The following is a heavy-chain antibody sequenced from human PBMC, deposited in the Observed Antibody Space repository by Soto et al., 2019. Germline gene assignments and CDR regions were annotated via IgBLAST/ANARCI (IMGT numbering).Heavy chain of an antibody. CDR1: GFSFSIYS. D-gene: IGHD3-22*01. Sequence: PGGSLRLSCEASGFSFSIYSMNWVRQAPGKGLEWVSDIMPGSSHIFYADNVKGRVTISRDNSRNTLFLQMNSLRAEDTAVYYSARDYYKYYDSSGYYRSPAYWGQGTLVTVSS. CDR2: IMPGSSHI. V-gene: IGHV3-48*01. J-gene: IGHJ4*02. CDR3: ARDYYKYYDSSGYYRSPAY.